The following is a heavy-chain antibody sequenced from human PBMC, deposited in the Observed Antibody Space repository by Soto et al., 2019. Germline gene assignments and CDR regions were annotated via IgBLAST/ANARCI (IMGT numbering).Heavy chain of an antibody. CDR1: GYTLTGLS. J-gene: IGHJ4*02. CDR3: ASLYGDPGGYYFDY. CDR2: FDPEDGET. Sequence: ASVKVSCKVSGYTLTGLSMHWVRQAPGKGLEWMGGFDPEDGETIYAQKFQGRVTMTEDTSTDTAYMELSSLRSEDTAVYYCASLYGDPGGYYFDYWGQGTLVTVSS. V-gene: IGHV1-24*01. D-gene: IGHD4-17*01.